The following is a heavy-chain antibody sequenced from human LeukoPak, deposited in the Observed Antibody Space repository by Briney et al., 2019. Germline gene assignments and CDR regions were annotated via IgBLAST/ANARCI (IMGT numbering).Heavy chain of an antibody. Sequence: GGSLRLSCAASGFTFDDYAMSWVRQVPGKGLEWVSGISWNGLSTGYADSVRGRFTIFRENDKDSVFLQMNRVRTEDTATYYCARQEWLPGVDWFDPWGQGTLVTVSS. CDR1: GFTFDDYA. D-gene: IGHD6-19*01. CDR3: ARQEWLPGVDWFDP. V-gene: IGHV3-20*04. J-gene: IGHJ5*02. CDR2: ISWNGLST.